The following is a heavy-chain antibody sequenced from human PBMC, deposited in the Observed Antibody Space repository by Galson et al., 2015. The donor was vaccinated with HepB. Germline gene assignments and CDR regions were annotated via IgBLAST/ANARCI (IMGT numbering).Heavy chain of an antibody. CDR1: GLNFSTYG. J-gene: IGHJ4*02. Sequence: SLRLSCAASGLNFSTYGFHWVRQAPGKGLEWVAVVSDDGSKKYYADYVTGRFTISRENSKNTVYLQMNSLRPEDTAVYYCAKDTEALLLPTSVLDSWGQGTLLTVFS. CDR3: AKDTEALLLPTSVLDS. CDR2: VSDDGSKK. V-gene: IGHV3-30*18. D-gene: IGHD1-1*01.